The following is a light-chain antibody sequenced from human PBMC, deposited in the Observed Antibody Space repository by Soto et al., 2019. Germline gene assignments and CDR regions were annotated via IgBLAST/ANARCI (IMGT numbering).Light chain of an antibody. CDR2: SSS. Sequence: TLCFRAACVGNNFTITCRASQSISSWLAWYQQKPGKAPNLLIYSSSTLQSGVPSRFSGSGSGTDFTLTISSLQPEDFATYYCQQSFSSRWTFGQGS. V-gene: IGKV1-39*01. CDR1: QSISSW. CDR3: QQSFSSRWT. J-gene: IGKJ1*01.